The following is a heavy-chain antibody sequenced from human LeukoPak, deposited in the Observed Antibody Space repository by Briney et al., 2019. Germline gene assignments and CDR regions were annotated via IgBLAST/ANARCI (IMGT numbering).Heavy chain of an antibody. V-gene: IGHV3-33*01. CDR2: IWYDGSNK. Sequence: GGSLRLSCAASGFTFSSYGMHWVRQAPGKGLEWVAVIWYDGSNKYYADSVKGRFTISRDNSKNTLYLQTNSLRAEDTAVYYCARGSYYYDSSGYNNWGQGTLVTVSS. CDR3: ARGSYYYDSSGYNN. J-gene: IGHJ4*02. D-gene: IGHD3-22*01. CDR1: GFTFSSYG.